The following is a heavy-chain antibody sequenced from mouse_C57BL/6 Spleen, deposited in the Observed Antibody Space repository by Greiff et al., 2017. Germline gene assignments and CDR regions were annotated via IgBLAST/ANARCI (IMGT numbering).Heavy chain of an antibody. CDR1: GYTFTDYE. J-gene: IGHJ2*01. Sequence: VKLLESGAELVRPGASVTLSCKASGYTFTDYEMHWVKQTPVHGLEWIGAIDPETGGTAYNQKFKGKAILTADKSSSTAYMELRSLTSEDSAVYYCTREGNYDFDYWGQGTTLTVSS. V-gene: IGHV1-15*01. CDR3: TREGNYDFDY. D-gene: IGHD2-1*01. CDR2: IDPETGGT.